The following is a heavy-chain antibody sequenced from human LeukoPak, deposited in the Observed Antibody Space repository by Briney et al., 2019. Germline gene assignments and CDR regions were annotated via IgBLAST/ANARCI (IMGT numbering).Heavy chain of an antibody. D-gene: IGHD1-26*01. J-gene: IGHJ3*02. CDR2: IYHSGST. CDR1: GGSISSYY. Sequence: SETLSLTCTVSGGSISSYYWSWIRQPPGKGLEWIGYIYHSGSTKYNPSLKSRVTISVDTSKNQFSLKLSSVTAADTAVYYCARGVVGATSYAFDIWGQGTMVTVSS. V-gene: IGHV4-59*01. CDR3: ARGVVGATSYAFDI.